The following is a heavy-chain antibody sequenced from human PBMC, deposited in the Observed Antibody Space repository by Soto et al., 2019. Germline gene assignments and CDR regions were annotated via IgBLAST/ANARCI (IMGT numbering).Heavy chain of an antibody. D-gene: IGHD2-2*02. CDR2: TYYRSKWYN. V-gene: IGHV6-1*01. Sequence: PSQTLSLTRAISGHSVSSNSAAWNWIRQSPSRGLEWLGRTYYRSKWYNDYAVSVKSGITINPDTSKNQFSLQLNSVTPDDTAVYYCARGILYCSSTSCYTLYYYYGMDVWGQGTTVTVSS. J-gene: IGHJ6*02. CDR1: GHSVSSNSAA. CDR3: ARGILYCSSTSCYTLYYYYGMDV.